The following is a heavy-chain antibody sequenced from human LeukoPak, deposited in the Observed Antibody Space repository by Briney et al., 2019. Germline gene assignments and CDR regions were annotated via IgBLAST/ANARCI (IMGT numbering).Heavy chain of an antibody. V-gene: IGHV4-39*07. J-gene: IGHJ4*02. CDR1: GGSISSSSYY. CDR3: ARDGLTYYDILTGYYGY. CDR2: IYYSGST. D-gene: IGHD3-9*01. Sequence: SETLSLTCTVSGGSISSSSYYWGWIRQPPGKGLEWIGSIYYSGSTYYNPSLKSRVTISVDTSKNQFSLKLSSVTAADTAVYYCARDGLTYYDILTGYYGYWGQGTLVTVSS.